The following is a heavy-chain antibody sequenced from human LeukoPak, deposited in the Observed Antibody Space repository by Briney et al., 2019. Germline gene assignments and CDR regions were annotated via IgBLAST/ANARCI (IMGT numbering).Heavy chain of an antibody. CDR3: AEFGGDY. D-gene: IGHD3-10*01. Sequence: GGSLRLSCAASGFAFRNYWMHWVRQAPGKGLVWVSRINTDGSNTNYADSVKGRFTISRDNAMNTLYLQMNSLRAEDTAVYYCAEFGGDYWGQGTLVTVSS. CDR2: INTDGSNT. V-gene: IGHV3-74*01. J-gene: IGHJ4*02. CDR1: GFAFRNYW.